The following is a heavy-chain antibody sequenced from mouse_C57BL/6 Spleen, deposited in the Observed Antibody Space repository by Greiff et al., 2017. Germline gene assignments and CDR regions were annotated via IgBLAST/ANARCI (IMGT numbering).Heavy chain of an antibody. D-gene: IGHD1-1*01. V-gene: IGHV1-54*01. J-gene: IGHJ2*01. CDR2: INPGSGGT. CDR3: ARRATVVAYYSDY. Sequence: VQLQESGAELVRPGTSVKVSCKASGYAFTNYLIEWVKQRPGQGLEWIGVINPGSGGTNYNEKFKGKATLTADKSSSTAYMQLSSLTSEDSAVYFCARRATVVAYYSDYWGQGTTLTVSS. CDR1: GYAFTNYL.